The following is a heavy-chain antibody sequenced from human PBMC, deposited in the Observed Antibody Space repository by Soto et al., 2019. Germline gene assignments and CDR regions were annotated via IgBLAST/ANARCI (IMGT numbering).Heavy chain of an antibody. CDR3: AKQRAGYGSGSDTFYFDF. V-gene: IGHV3-23*01. CDR1: GFTFSTYA. CDR2: LSGSGGTT. D-gene: IGHD3-10*01. Sequence: PVGSLRLSCSISGFTFSTYAMNWVRQAPGKGLEWVSALSGSGGTTYYADSVRGRFTISRDNSKNTLFLQMSSLRAEDTALYYCAKQRAGYGSGSDTFYFDFWGQGTLVTVSS. J-gene: IGHJ4*02.